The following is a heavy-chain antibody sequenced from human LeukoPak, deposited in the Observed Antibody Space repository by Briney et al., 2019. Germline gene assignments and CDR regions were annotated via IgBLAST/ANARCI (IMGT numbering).Heavy chain of an antibody. D-gene: IGHD2-15*01. CDR1: GFIFSSYG. J-gene: IGHJ4*02. Sequence: GGSLRLSCAASGFIFSSYGMHWVRQAPGKGLEWVAVIWYDGSNEYYADPVKGRFTISRDNSKNTLYLQMNTLRAEDTAVYFCAREDGYCSGGNCYSYFDSWGQGTLVTVSS. V-gene: IGHV3-33*01. CDR3: AREDGYCSGGNCYSYFDS. CDR2: IWYDGSNE.